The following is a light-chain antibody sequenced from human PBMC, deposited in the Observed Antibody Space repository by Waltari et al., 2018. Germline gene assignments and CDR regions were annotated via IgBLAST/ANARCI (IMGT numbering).Light chain of an antibody. CDR1: QSISGRH. J-gene: IGKJ1*01. Sequence: EIVVTQSPGTLSLSPGARATLSCRATQSISGRHLAWYQQKPGQAPRLLIYGASSRATGIPDRFSGSGSGTDFTLTISRLEPEDFAVYFCQQYDTSHTWTFGQGTKVEIK. CDR3: QQYDTSHTWT. V-gene: IGKV3-20*01. CDR2: GAS.